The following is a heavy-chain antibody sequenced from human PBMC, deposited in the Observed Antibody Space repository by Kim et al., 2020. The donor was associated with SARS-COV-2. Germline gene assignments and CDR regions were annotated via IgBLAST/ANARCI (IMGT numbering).Heavy chain of an antibody. Sequence: GGSLRLSCAASGFTFDDYAMHWVRQAPGKGLEWVSGISWNSGNIGYADSVKGRFTIYRDNAKNSLYLQMNSLRAEDTALYSCAKDSDYVWGSYRLGVVLFDYSGQGTLGTVSS. CDR1: GFTFDDYA. D-gene: IGHD3-16*02. V-gene: IGHV3-9*01. CDR3: AKDSDYVWGSYRLGVVLFDY. CDR2: ISWNSGNI. J-gene: IGHJ4*02.